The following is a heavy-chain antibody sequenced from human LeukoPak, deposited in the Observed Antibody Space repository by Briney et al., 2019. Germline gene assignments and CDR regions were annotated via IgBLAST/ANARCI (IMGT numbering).Heavy chain of an antibody. J-gene: IGHJ3*02. Sequence: GESLKISCKGSGYSFTSYWIGWVRQMPGKGLEWMGIIYPGDSDTRYSPSFQGQVTISADKSISTAYLQWSSLKASDTAMYYCARPYSGLRLRPNDAFDIWGQGTMVTVSS. CDR2: IYPGDSDT. V-gene: IGHV5-51*01. CDR3: ARPYSGLRLRPNDAFDI. CDR1: GYSFTSYW. D-gene: IGHD5-12*01.